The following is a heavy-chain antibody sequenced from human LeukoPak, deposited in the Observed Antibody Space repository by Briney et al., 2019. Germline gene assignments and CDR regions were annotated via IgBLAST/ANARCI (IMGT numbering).Heavy chain of an antibody. Sequence: GGSLRLSCAASGFTFSSYGMSWVRQAPGKGLEWVANIKQDGREKYYVDSVKGRFTISRDNAKNSLYLQMNSLRAEDTAVYYCARGSYDSSGYYHYWGQGTLVTVSS. CDR2: IKQDGREK. D-gene: IGHD3-22*01. CDR3: ARGSYDSSGYYHY. CDR1: GFTFSSYG. J-gene: IGHJ4*02. V-gene: IGHV3-7*01.